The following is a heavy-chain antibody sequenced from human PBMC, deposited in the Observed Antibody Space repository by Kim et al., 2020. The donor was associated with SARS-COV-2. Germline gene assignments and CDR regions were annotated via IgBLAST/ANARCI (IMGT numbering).Heavy chain of an antibody. Sequence: ASVKVSCKASGYTFTSYYMHWVRQAPGQGLEWMGIINPSGGSTSYAQKFQGRVTMTRDTSTSTVYMELSSLSSEDTAVYYCARKLPSYYGMDVWGQGTTVTVSS. D-gene: IGHD1-26*01. J-gene: IGHJ6*02. CDR3: ARKLPSYYGMDV. V-gene: IGHV1-46*01. CDR1: GYTFTSYY. CDR2: INPSGGST.